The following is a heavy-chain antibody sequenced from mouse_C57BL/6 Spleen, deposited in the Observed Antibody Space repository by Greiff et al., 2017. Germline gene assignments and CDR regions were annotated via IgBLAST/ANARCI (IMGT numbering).Heavy chain of an antibody. Sequence: DVQLQESGGGLVQPKGSLKLSCAASGFSFNTYAMNWVRQAPGKGLEWVARIRSKSNNYATYYADSVKDRFTISRDDSESMLYLQMNNLKTEDTAMYYCVRHDLAYWYFDVWGTGTTVTVSS. CDR2: IRSKSNNYAT. J-gene: IGHJ1*03. CDR3: VRHDLAYWYFDV. V-gene: IGHV10-1*01. CDR1: GFSFNTYA.